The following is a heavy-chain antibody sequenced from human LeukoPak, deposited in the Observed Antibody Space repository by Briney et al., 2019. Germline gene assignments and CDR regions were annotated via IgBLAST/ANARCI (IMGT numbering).Heavy chain of an antibody. CDR1: GFTFSSYS. CDR2: IWYDGSNK. D-gene: IGHD3-22*01. J-gene: IGHJ3*02. CDR3: ARDSPFDDSSGVGNAFDI. Sequence: AGGSLRLSCAASGFTFSSYSMTWVRQAPGKGLEWVAVIWYDGSNKYYADSVKGRFTISRDNSKNTLYLQMNSLRAEDTAVYYCARDSPFDDSSGVGNAFDIWGQGTMVTVSS. V-gene: IGHV3-33*08.